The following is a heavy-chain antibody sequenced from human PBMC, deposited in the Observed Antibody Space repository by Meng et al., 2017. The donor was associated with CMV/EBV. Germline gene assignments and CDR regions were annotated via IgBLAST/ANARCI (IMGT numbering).Heavy chain of an antibody. D-gene: IGHD2-2*03. CDR2: INPNSGGT. J-gene: IGHJ6*02. CDR3: ARDGHLDQNYYGMDV. CDR1: GYTFTGYY. Sequence: SVKVSCKASGYTFTGYYMHWVRQAPGQGLEWMGWINPNSGGTNYAQKLQGRVTMTTDTSTSTAYMELRSLRSDDTAVYYCARDGHLDQNYYGMDVWGQGTTVTVSS. V-gene: IGHV1-2*02.